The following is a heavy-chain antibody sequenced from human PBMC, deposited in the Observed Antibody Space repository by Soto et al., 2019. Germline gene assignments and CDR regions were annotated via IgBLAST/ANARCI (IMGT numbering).Heavy chain of an antibody. Sequence: SQPLSLTCVISGDSVSSNSVAWNWIRQSPSRGLEWLGRTYYRSKWYNDYAVSVQSRITINPDTSKNQFSLQLNSVTPEDTAVYYCARGIGRTYDYWGLGIMVTVSS. V-gene: IGHV6-1*01. J-gene: IGHJ4*02. CDR1: GDSVSSNSVA. CDR3: ARGIGRTYDY. CDR2: TYYRSKWYN. D-gene: IGHD1-1*01.